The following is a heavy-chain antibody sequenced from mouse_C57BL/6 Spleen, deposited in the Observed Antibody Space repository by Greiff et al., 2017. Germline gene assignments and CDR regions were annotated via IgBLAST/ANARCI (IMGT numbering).Heavy chain of an antibody. CDR2: INPNNGGT. Sequence: EVQLQQSGPELVKPGASVKISCKASGYTFTDYYMNWVKQSHGKSLEWIGDINPNNGGTSYNQKFKGKATLTVDKSSSTAYMELRSLTSEDSAVYYCARVYYGSSYAWFAYWGQGTLVTVSA. CDR3: ARVYYGSSYAWFAY. CDR1: GYTFTDYY. J-gene: IGHJ3*01. V-gene: IGHV1-26*01. D-gene: IGHD1-1*01.